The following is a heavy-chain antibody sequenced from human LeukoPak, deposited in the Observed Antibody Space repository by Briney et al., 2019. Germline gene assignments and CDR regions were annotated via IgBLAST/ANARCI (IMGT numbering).Heavy chain of an antibody. CDR1: GFRFSDYT. CDR3: GKEGGA. D-gene: IGHD3-16*01. CDR2: IGGRGGST. V-gene: IGHV3-23*01. J-gene: IGHJ5*02. Sequence: GGSLRLSCAASGFRFSDYTMTWVRQAPGKGPERVSAIGGRGGSTYYADSLGGRFTISRDNSKDMLYLQMNSLKVEDTATYYCGKEGGAWGQGTKVTVSS.